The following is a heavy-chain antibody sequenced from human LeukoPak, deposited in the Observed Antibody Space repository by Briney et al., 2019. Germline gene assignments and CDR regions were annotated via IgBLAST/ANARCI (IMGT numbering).Heavy chain of an antibody. Sequence: PSETLSLTCTVSGGSIRSSYYYWGWIRQPPGKGLEWIGSIYYSGSTYYNPSLKSRVTISVDTSKIQFSLKLSSVTATDTAVYYCARTALGSNYFDYWGQGTLVTVSS. CDR3: ARTALGSNYFDY. V-gene: IGHV4-39*01. CDR2: IYYSGST. J-gene: IGHJ4*02. D-gene: IGHD7-27*01. CDR1: GGSIRSSYYY.